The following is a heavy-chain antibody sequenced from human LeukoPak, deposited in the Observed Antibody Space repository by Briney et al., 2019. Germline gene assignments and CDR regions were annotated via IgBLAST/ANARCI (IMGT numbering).Heavy chain of an antibody. CDR1: GYTFTSYY. Sequence: GASVKVSCKASGYTFTSYYMHWVRQAPGQGLEWMGIINPSGGSTSYAQKFQGRVTMTRDTSTSTVYMELSSLRSEDTAVYYCARDSRITMIVVVRLPDYWGQGTLVTVSS. J-gene: IGHJ4*02. D-gene: IGHD3-22*01. CDR3: ARDSRITMIVVVRLPDY. CDR2: INPSGGST. V-gene: IGHV1-46*01.